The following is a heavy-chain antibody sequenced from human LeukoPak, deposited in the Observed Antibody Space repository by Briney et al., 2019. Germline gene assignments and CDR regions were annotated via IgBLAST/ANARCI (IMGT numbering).Heavy chain of an antibody. D-gene: IGHD3-16*02. CDR2: ISPYNGNT. V-gene: IGHV1-18*04. Sequence: ASVKVSCKAAGYTFTSYGISWVRQAPGQGLEWMGSISPYNGNTKYAERLQGRVIMTTDTSTRTAYMELRGLRSDDTAVFYCARDQYDYVWGSYRPYFDYWGQGTPVTVSS. CDR3: ARDQYDYVWGSYRPYFDY. CDR1: GYTFTSYG. J-gene: IGHJ4*02.